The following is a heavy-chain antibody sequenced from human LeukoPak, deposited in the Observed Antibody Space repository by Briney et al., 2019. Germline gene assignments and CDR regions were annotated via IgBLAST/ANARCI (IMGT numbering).Heavy chain of an antibody. J-gene: IGHJ4*02. D-gene: IGHD2/OR15-2a*01. CDR2: INTDGTIT. V-gene: IGHV3-74*01. CDR1: GYTFSSYW. Sequence: GGSLRLSCAASGYTFSSYWMHWVRQAPGKGLVWVSRINTDGTITSYADSVQGRFTISRDNAKNTLYLQMNRLRDEDTAVYYCTKDLTGPFDYSGQGTLVTVSS. CDR3: TKDLTGPFDY.